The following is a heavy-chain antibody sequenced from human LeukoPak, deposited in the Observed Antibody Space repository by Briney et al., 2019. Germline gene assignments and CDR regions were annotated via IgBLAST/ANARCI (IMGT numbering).Heavy chain of an antibody. Sequence: ASVKVSCKASGYTFTGYYMHWVRPAPGQGLEWMGWINPNSGGTNYAQKFQGRVTMTRDTSISTAYMELSRLRSEDTAVYYCATNGVTFGGVIVMGAFDIWGQGTMVTVSS. CDR3: ATNGVTFGGVIVMGAFDI. D-gene: IGHD3-16*02. CDR1: GYTFTGYY. CDR2: INPNSGGT. V-gene: IGHV1-2*02. J-gene: IGHJ3*02.